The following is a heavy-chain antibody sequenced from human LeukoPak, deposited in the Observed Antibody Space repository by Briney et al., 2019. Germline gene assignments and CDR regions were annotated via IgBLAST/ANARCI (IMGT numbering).Heavy chain of an antibody. CDR2: THYRSKWPR. Sequence: SQTLSLTCALPGDSVSGWIRLSPSRGLEWLGRTHYRSKWPREYAVTVKGRITINADTSKNQFSLHLNSVTPEGTAFYSCVREGGGYGGYDLDYWGHGTLVTVSS. V-gene: IGHV6-1*01. D-gene: IGHD5-12*01. CDR3: VREGGGYGGYDLDY. J-gene: IGHJ4*01. CDR1: GDSVSG.